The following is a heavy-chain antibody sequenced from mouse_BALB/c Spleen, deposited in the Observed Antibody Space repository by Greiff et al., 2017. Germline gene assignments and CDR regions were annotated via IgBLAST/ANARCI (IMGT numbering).Heavy chain of an antibody. CDR3: ARGDYRYDEDYAMDY. J-gene: IGHJ4*01. CDR1: GFTFSSYG. CDR2: ISSGGSTI. D-gene: IGHD2-14*01. V-gene: IGHV5-6*01. Sequence: EVQVVESGGDLVKPGGSLKLSCAASGFTFSSYGMSWVRQTPDKRLEWVATISSGGSTIYYADTVKGRFTISRDNPKNTLFLQMTSLRSEDTAMYYCARGDYRYDEDYAMDYWGQGTSVTVSS.